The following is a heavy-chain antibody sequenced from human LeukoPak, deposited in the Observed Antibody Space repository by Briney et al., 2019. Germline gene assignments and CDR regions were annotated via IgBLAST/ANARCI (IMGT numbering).Heavy chain of an antibody. D-gene: IGHD3-22*01. CDR2: IYYSGST. Sequence: SETLSLTCTVSGGSISSGGYYWGWIRQHPGKGLEWIGYIYYSGSTYYNPSLKSRVTISVDTSKNQFSLKLSSVTAADTAVYYCATVYDSSGSFDYWGQGTLVTVSS. V-gene: IGHV4-31*03. CDR1: GGSISSGGYY. J-gene: IGHJ4*02. CDR3: ATVYDSSGSFDY.